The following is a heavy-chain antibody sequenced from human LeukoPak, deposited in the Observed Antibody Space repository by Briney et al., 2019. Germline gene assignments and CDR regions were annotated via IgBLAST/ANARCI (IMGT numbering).Heavy chain of an antibody. J-gene: IGHJ3*02. V-gene: IGHV4-30-2*01. CDR1: GGSVSSGGFY. CDR3: ARGDQKNDAFDI. Sequence: PSQTLSLTCSVSGGSVSSGGFYWSWIRQPPGKSLEWIGYIYHSRSTYYNPSLKSRVTISVDRSKNQFSLKLTSVTAADTAVYYCARGDQKNDAFDIWGQGTMVTVSS. CDR2: IYHSRST.